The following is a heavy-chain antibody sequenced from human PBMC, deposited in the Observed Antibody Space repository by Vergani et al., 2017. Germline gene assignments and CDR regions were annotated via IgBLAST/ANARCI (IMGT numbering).Heavy chain of an antibody. Sequence: QVQLVQSGAEVKKPGSSVKVSCKASGGTFSSYTISWVRQAPGQGLEWMGRIIPILGIANYAQKFQGRVTITADKSRSTAYMELSSLRSEGTAVYYCARVGYSSSSLGLLDYWGQGTLVTVSS. V-gene: IGHV1-69*02. J-gene: IGHJ4*02. CDR2: IIPILGIA. D-gene: IGHD6-6*01. CDR3: ARVGYSSSSLGLLDY. CDR1: GGTFSSYT.